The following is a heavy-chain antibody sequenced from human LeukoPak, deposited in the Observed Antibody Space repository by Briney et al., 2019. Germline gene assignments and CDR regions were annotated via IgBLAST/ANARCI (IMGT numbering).Heavy chain of an antibody. D-gene: IGHD5-18*01. V-gene: IGHV4-39*07. J-gene: IGHJ5*02. CDR1: GVSISSSNSY. CDR3: ASERSGYSYGYHWFDP. CDR2: IYHSGST. Sequence: PSETLSLTCTVSGVSISSSNSYWDWIRQPPGKGLEWIGSIYHSGSTYYNPSLKGRVTISVDTSKNQFSLKLSSVTAADTAVYYCASERSGYSYGYHWFDPWGQGTLVTVSS.